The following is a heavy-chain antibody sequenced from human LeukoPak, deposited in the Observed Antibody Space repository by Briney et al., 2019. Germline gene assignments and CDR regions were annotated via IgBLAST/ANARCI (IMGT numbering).Heavy chain of an antibody. CDR3: VRRTTYYDILTGYYTDWFDP. J-gene: IGHJ5*02. V-gene: IGHV1-18*01. CDR2: ISAYNGNT. Sequence: EASVKVSCKASGYTFTSYGISWVRQAPGQGLEWMGWISAYNGNTNYAQKLQGRVTMTTDTSTSTAYMELRSLRSDDTAVYYCVRRTTYYDILTGYYTDWFDPWGQGTLVTVSS. D-gene: IGHD3-9*01. CDR1: GYTFTSYG.